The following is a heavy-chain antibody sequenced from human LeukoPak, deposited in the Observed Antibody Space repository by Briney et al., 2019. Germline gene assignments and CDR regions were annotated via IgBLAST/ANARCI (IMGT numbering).Heavy chain of an antibody. CDR3: AKSYYDGSGYYYYFDD. D-gene: IGHD3-22*01. CDR2: VSGGGGDT. J-gene: IGHJ4*02. V-gene: IGHV3-23*01. CDR1: GLTSSSYA. Sequence: GGSLRLSCVASGLTSSSYAMSWVRQAPGKGLEWVSSVSGGGGDTSYADSVKGRFTISRDNSKNTLYLQMNSLRAEDTAVYYCAKSYYDGSGYYYYFDDWGQGTLVTVSS.